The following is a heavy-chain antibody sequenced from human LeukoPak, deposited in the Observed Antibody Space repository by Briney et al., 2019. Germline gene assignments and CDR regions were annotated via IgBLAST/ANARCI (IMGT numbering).Heavy chain of an antibody. CDR2: ITASGNTI. V-gene: IGHV3-48*03. Sequence: GGSLRLSCVASGFTFSSYEMNWVRQAPGKGLEWVSFITASGNTIYYADPVKGRFTISRDNAKNSLYLQMNSLRAEDTAVYYCARLLPCDYWGQGTLVTVSS. CDR1: GFTFSSYE. D-gene: IGHD2/OR15-2a*01. J-gene: IGHJ4*02. CDR3: ARLLPCDY.